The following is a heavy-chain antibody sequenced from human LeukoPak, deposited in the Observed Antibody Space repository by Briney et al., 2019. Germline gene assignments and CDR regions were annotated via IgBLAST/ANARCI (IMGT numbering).Heavy chain of an antibody. CDR3: ARDCVSSGWYWDYWYLDL. J-gene: IGHJ2*01. Sequence: SETLSLTCTVSGGSISSYYWSWIRQPAGKGLERIGRIYTSGSTNYNPSLKSRVTMSVDTSKNQFSLKLSSVTAADTAVYYCARDCVSSGWYWDYWYLDLWGRGTLVTVSS. D-gene: IGHD6-19*01. CDR2: IYTSGST. V-gene: IGHV4-4*07. CDR1: GGSISSYY.